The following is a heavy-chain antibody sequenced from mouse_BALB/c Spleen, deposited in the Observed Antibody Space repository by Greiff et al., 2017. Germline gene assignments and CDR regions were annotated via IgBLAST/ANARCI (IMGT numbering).Heavy chain of an antibody. D-gene: IGHD1-1*01. CDR1: GYTFTSYW. CDR2: INPSNGRT. V-gene: IGHV1S81*02. J-gene: IGHJ4*01. Sequence: QVQLQQPGAELVKPGASVKLSCKASGYTFTSYWMHWVKQRPGQGLEWIGEINPSNGRTNYNEKFKSKATLTVDKSSSTAYMQLSSLTSEDSAVYYCASGYGNAMDYWGQGTSVTVSS. CDR3: ASGYGNAMDY.